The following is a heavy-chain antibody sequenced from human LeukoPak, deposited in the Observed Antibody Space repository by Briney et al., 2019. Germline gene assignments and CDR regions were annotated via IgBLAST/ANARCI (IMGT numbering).Heavy chain of an antibody. CDR2: TSSDDSNQ. Sequence: PGGSLRLSCAASGFTVNTYAIHWVRQAPGKGLEWVALTSSDDSNQQYADSAKGRFTISRDNSRNTIFLQMNTLRAEDMAVYYCARGDGPGSYLIDYWGQGTLVTVSS. V-gene: IGHV3-30*04. D-gene: IGHD3-10*01. CDR3: ARGDGPGSYLIDY. J-gene: IGHJ4*02. CDR1: GFTVNTYA.